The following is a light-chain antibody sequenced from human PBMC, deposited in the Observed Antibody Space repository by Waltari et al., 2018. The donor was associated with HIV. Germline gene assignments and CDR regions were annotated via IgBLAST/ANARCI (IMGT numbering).Light chain of an antibody. Sequence: IVMTQTPLSLSVTPGQPASISCKSSQSLLHSDGKTYLYWHQQKPGRPPQLLMYEVSNRFSGVPERFSGSGAGTDGTLKSNRVEAEDVGGEEGRQRRELPDTFGQGTKLEIK. J-gene: IGKJ2*01. CDR1: QSLLHSDGKTY. CDR3: RQRRELPDT. V-gene: IGKV2D-29*01. CDR2: EVS.